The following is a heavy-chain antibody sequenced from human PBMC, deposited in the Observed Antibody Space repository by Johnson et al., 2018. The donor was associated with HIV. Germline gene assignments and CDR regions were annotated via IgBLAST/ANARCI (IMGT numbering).Heavy chain of an antibody. CDR1: GFTFSSHG. V-gene: IGHV3-33*06. CDR3: AKDWEAGQQWLIGAFDI. CDR2: IWYDGSNK. D-gene: IGHD6-19*01. Sequence: QVQLVESGGGVVQPGRSLRLSCAASGFTFSSHGMHWVRQAPGKGLEWVAVIWYDGSNKYYADSVKGRFTISRDNSKNTLYLQMNSLRAEDTAVYYCAKDWEAGQQWLIGAFDIWGQGTMVTVSS. J-gene: IGHJ3*02.